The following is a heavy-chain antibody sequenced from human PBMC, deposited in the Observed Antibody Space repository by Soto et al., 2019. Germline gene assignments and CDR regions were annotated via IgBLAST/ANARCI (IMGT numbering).Heavy chain of an antibody. J-gene: IGHJ5*02. CDR2: ISHTGDT. Sequence: GPGLSSETLSLTCTVSGGSISRFSWSWLRQPPGKGLEWIGYISHTGDTKYNPSLKSRLTISVDTTKKQFSLILSSVTAADTAVYFCARFISDHWGSLQWFALCGQGTLVPVSS. V-gene: IGHV4-59*01. CDR3: ARFISDHWGSLQWFAL. CDR1: GGSISRFS. D-gene: IGHD7-27*01.